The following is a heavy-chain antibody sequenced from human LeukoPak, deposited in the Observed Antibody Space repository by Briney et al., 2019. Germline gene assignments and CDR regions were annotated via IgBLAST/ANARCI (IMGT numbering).Heavy chain of an antibody. CDR1: GGSISSYY. J-gene: IGHJ6*03. Sequence: SETLSLTCTVSGGSISSYYWSWIRQPPGKGLEWIGYIYYSGSTNYNPSLKSRVTISVDTSKNQFSLKLTSVTAADTAVYFCARRRGQSSGPSYYYFYMDVWGKGTTVTVSS. CDR3: ARRRGQSSGPSYYYFYMDV. D-gene: IGHD2-8*02. CDR2: IYYSGST. V-gene: IGHV4-59*01.